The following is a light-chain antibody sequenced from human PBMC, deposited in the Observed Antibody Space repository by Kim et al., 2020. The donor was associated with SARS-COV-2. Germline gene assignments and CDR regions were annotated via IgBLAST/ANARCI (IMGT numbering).Light chain of an antibody. CDR3: QSYNRDNVL. J-gene: IGLJ2*01. CDR2: EDD. V-gene: IGLV6-57*04. Sequence: NFMLTQPHSVLESPGKTVTISCTRSSGSIDDNYVQWYQQRPGGVPTAVIYEDDQRPSGVSDRFSGSIDNSSNSASLTISGLRTEDEADYYCQSYNRDNVLFGGGTKLTVL. CDR1: SGSIDDNY.